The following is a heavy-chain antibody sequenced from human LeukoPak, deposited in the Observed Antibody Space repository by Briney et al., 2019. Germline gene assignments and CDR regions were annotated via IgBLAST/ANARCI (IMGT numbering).Heavy chain of an antibody. CDR1: GFAVSCNY. CDR2: IDRSGNT. J-gene: IGHJ6*03. D-gene: IGHD3-22*01. CDR3: AKGARPGYYDSSGYLNYYYYYMGV. Sequence: GGSLTLSCAASGFAVSCNYMRWVRQPPGKGLEWLSLIDRSGNTFYVDSVKGRFTISRDYLKNTLFLQMNSLRAEDTAVYYCAKGARPGYYDSSGYLNYYYYYMGVWGKGTTVTVSS. V-gene: IGHV3-53*01.